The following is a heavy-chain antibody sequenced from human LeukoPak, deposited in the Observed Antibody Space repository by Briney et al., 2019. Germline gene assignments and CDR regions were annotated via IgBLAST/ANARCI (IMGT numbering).Heavy chain of an antibody. CDR3: ARTGYCSGGSCYGFDY. CDR1: GFTFSSYS. CDR2: ISSSSSYI. J-gene: IGHJ4*02. Sequence: GGSLRLSCAASGFTFSSYSMNWVRQAPGKGLGWVSSISSSSSYIYYADSVKGRFTISRDNAKNSLYLQMNSLRAEDTAVYYCARTGYCSGGSCYGFDYWGQGTLVTVSS. V-gene: IGHV3-21*01. D-gene: IGHD2-15*01.